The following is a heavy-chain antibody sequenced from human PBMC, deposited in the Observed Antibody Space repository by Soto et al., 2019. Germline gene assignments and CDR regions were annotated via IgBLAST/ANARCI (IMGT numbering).Heavy chain of an antibody. CDR3: AHKGGRGAGMDV. Sequence: QITLKESGPTLVKPTQTLTLTCTFSGFSLRNSGVGVGWIRQSPGKALEWLALIYWDDDERYGPSLKTRLTLTKDTSKHQVVLTMTNMDPVDTGTYYCAHKGGRGAGMDVWGQGTTVTVSS. D-gene: IGHD2-15*01. CDR1: GFSLRNSGVG. V-gene: IGHV2-5*05. J-gene: IGHJ6*02. CDR2: IYWDDDE.